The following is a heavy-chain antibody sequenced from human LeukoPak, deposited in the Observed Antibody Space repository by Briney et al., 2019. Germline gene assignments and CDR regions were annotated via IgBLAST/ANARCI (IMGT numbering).Heavy chain of an antibody. CDR1: GGSISSSSYY. V-gene: IGHV4-39*01. D-gene: IGHD3-22*01. CDR2: IYYSGGT. Sequence: PSETLSLTCTVSGGSISSSSYYWGWLRQPPGTGLEWLGSIYYSGGTYYNPSLKSRVTISVDTSKNQFSLKLSSVTAADTAVYYCARRGFYYDSSGYYRDAFDIWGQGTMVTVSS. J-gene: IGHJ3*02. CDR3: ARRGFYYDSSGYYRDAFDI.